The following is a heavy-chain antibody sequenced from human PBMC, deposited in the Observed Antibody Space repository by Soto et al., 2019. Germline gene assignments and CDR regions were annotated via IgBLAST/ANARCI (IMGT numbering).Heavy chain of an antibody. V-gene: IGHV1-8*01. CDR1: GYIFTSHD. CDR2: MSPFSGNT. J-gene: IGHJ3*02. D-gene: IGHD2-8*02. Sequence: QVQLVQSGAEVKKPGASVKVSCKTSGYIFTSHDINWVRQVPGQGFEWMGWMSPFSGNTGSAQKFQGRVTLTRNTSISTAYMELSSLTSEDTAVYYCARGLCTGGTRYGLTVDIWGQGTTVTVSS. CDR3: ARGLCTGGTRYGLTVDI.